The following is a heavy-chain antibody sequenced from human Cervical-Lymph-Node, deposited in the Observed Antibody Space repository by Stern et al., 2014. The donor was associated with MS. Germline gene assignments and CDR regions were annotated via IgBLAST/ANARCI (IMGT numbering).Heavy chain of an antibody. Sequence: EVQLVESGGGLVKRGGSLRLSCVASGFIFNNAWMSWVRQAPGKGLEWVGRIRSDDDGGTTDYAAPVKGRFSISRDDSKNTLYLQMNSLKTEDTAVYYCTTGGIAAGYWGQGTLVTVSS. J-gene: IGHJ4*02. D-gene: IGHD6-13*01. V-gene: IGHV3-15*01. CDR1: GFIFNNAW. CDR3: TTGGIAAGY. CDR2: IRSDDDGGTT.